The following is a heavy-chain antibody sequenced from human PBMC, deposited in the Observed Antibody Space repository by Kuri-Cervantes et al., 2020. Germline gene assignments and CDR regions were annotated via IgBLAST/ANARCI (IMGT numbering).Heavy chain of an antibody. CDR1: GYTFTSYA. J-gene: IGHJ4*02. Sequence: ASVKVSCKASGYTFTSYAMHWVRQAPGQGLEWMGIISPSGGSTSYAQKFQGRVTMTRDTSTSTVYMELSSLRSEDTAVYYCARAANGIAVAGRGYYFDYWGQGTLVTVSS. CDR2: ISPSGGST. V-gene: IGHV1-46*01. D-gene: IGHD6-19*01. CDR3: ARAANGIAVAGRGYYFDY.